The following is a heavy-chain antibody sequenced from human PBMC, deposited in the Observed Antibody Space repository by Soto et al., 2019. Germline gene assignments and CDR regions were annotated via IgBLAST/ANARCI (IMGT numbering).Heavy chain of an antibody. CDR3: ATGNQGYSSSDAFDI. CDR2: FDPEDGET. D-gene: IGHD6-13*01. V-gene: IGHV1-24*01. CDR1: GYTLTELS. Sequence: ASVKVSCKVSGYTLTELSMHWVRQAPGKGLEWMGGFDPEDGETIYAQKFQGRVTMTEDTSTDTAYMELSSLRSEDTAMYYCATGNQGYSSSDAFDIWGQGTMVTVSS. J-gene: IGHJ3*02.